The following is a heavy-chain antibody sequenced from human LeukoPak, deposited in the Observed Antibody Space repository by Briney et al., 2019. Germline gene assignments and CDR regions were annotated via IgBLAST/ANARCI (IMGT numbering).Heavy chain of an antibody. Sequence: SVKVSCKASGGTFSSYAISWVRQAPGQGLEWMGGIIPIFGTANYAQKFQGRVTITADESTSTAYMELSSLRSEDTAVYYCATDLARSLNGVSHWGQGTLVTVSS. V-gene: IGHV1-69*13. CDR2: IIPIFGTA. D-gene: IGHD2-8*01. CDR3: ATDLARSLNGVSH. J-gene: IGHJ4*02. CDR1: GGTFSSYA.